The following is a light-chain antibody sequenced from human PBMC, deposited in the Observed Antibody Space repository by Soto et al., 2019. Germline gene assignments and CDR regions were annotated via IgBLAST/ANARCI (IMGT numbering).Light chain of an antibody. J-gene: IGKJ5*01. CDR3: RQYGRFPQST. CDR1: QSVSSSY. V-gene: IGKV3-20*01. CDR2: GAS. Sequence: EKVVWRCPRTPYLSQGERTTLSCMAIQSVSSSYLAWYQQKPGQAPRRLIYGASSRATGIPERSSGSGSGTAFTLTISSLEHAEYGVYYCRQYGRFPQSTFGQVTRLEIK.